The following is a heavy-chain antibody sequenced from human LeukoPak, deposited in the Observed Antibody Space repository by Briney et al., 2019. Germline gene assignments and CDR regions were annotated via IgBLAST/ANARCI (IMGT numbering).Heavy chain of an antibody. CDR1: GGSFSGYY. CDR2: INHSGST. J-gene: IGHJ5*02. V-gene: IGHV4-34*01. CDR3: ARHRSGSYYWVDWFDP. D-gene: IGHD1-26*01. Sequence: SETLSLTCAVYGGSFSGYYWSWIRQPPGKGLEWIGEINHSGSTNYNPSLKSRVTISVDTSKNQFSLELSSVTAADTAVYYCARHRSGSYYWVDWFDPWGQGTLVTVSS.